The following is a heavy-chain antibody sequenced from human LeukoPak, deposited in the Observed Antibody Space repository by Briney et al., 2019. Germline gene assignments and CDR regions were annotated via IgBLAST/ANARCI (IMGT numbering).Heavy chain of an antibody. V-gene: IGHV3-48*03. CDR1: GFTFSSYE. J-gene: IGHJ4*02. CDR2: ISSSGRTI. D-gene: IGHD1-1*01. CDR3: ASQRGRWNPPAL. Sequence: GGSLTLSCAASGFTFSSYEMIWVRQAPARGRVGVSYISSSGRTIYYAHSVKGRFTISRDNAKNSLYLPMDSLGAEDTAVYYCASQRGRWNPPALWGQGTLVTVSS.